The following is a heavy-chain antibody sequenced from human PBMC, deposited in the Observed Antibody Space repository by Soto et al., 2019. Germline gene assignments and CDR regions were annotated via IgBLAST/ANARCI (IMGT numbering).Heavy chain of an antibody. CDR1: GFTFSDYG. CDR2: ISADGSKR. Sequence: QVQLMESGGGEVQPGASLRLSCVASGFTFSDYGMHWVRQAPGKGLEWVALISADGSKRYFGDSVQGRLSIYRDNSKNTVYVQMHRLRGDDTAVYYCAKDLRQGASGATVSGMDVWGHGTTVSVSS. V-gene: IGHV3-30*18. CDR3: AKDLRQGASGATVSGMDV. J-gene: IGHJ6*02. D-gene: IGHD1-26*01.